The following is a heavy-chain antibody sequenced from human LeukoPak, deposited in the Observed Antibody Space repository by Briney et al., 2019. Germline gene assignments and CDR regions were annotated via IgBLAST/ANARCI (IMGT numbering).Heavy chain of an antibody. CDR1: GFTFSSYA. Sequence: GRSLRLSCAASGFTFSSYAMHWVRQAPGKGLEWVAVISYDGSNKYYADSVKGRFTISRDNSKYTLYLQMNSLRSEDTAVYYCATYILKSYYWGQGTLVTVSS. CDR3: ATYILKSYY. V-gene: IGHV3-30-3*01. CDR2: ISYDGSNK. D-gene: IGHD2-8*01. J-gene: IGHJ4*02.